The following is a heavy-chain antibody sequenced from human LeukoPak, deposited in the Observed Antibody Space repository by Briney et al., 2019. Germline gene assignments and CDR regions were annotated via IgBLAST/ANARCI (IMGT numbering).Heavy chain of an antibody. D-gene: IGHD3-16*02. CDR1: GYTFTSYG. Sequence: GASVKVSCKASGYTFTSYGISWVRQAPGQGLEWMGWISAYNGNTNYAQKLQGRVTMTTDTSTSTAYMELRSLRSDDTAVYYCARAPYDYVWGSYRYGDYWGQGTLVTVSS. CDR2: ISAYNGNT. J-gene: IGHJ4*02. CDR3: ARAPYDYVWGSYRYGDY. V-gene: IGHV1-18*01.